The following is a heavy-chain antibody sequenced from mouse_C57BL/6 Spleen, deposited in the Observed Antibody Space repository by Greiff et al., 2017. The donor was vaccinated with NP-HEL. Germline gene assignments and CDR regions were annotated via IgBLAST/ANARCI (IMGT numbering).Heavy chain of an antibody. CDR2: INPSNGGT. CDR3: AREGLTVVAYYFDY. D-gene: IGHD1-1*01. V-gene: IGHV1-53*01. CDR1: GYTFTSYW. J-gene: IGHJ2*01. Sequence: QVQLQQPGTELVKPGASVKLSCKASGYTFTSYWMHWVKQRPGQCLEWIGNINPSNGGTNYNEKFKSKATLTVDKSSSTAYMQLSSLTSEDSAVYYCAREGLTVVAYYFDYWGQGTTLTVSS.